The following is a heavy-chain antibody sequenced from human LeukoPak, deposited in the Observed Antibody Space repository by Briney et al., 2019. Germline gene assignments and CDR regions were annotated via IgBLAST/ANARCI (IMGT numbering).Heavy chain of an antibody. CDR3: ARVMGRLIWTWYFDL. CDR2: IIPIFGTA. CDR1: GGTFSSYA. V-gene: IGHV1-69*13. D-gene: IGHD1-1*01. J-gene: IGHJ2*01. Sequence: ASVKVSCKASGGTFSSYAISWVRQAPGQGLEWMGGIIPIFGTANYAQKFQGRVTITADESTSTAYMELSSLRAEDTAVYYCARVMGRLIWTWYFDLWGRGTLVTVSS.